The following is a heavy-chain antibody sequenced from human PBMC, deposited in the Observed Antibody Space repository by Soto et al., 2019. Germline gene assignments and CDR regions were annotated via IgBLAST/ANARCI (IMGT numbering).Heavy chain of an antibody. D-gene: IGHD2-21*02. CDR2: IYYSGST. CDR1: GGSISSGDYY. J-gene: IGHJ5*02. CDR3: ARAWGDPRLRREKNWFDP. Sequence: PSETLSLTCTVSGGSISSGDYYWSWIRQPPGKGLEWIGYIYYSGSTYYNPSLKSRVTISVDTSKNQFSLKLSSVTAADTAVYYCARAWGDPRLRREKNWFDPWGQGTLLTVSS. V-gene: IGHV4-30-4*01.